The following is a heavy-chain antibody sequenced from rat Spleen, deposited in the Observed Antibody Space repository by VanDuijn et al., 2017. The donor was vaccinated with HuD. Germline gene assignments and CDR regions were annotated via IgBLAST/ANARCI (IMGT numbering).Heavy chain of an antibody. Sequence: EVQLVESDGGLVQPGRSLKLSCAASGFTFSDYYMAWVRQAPTKGLEWVATISYDGSSTYYRDSVKGRFTISRDNAKSTLYLQMDSLRSEDTATYYCARGTYYYDGSSYCGFAYWGQGTLVTVSS. CDR2: ISYDGSST. D-gene: IGHD1-12*02. V-gene: IGHV5-29*01. CDR1: GFTFSDYY. CDR3: ARGTYYYDGSSYCGFAY. J-gene: IGHJ3*01.